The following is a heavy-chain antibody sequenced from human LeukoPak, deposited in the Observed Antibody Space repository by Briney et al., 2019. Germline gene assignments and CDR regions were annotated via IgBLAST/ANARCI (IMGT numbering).Heavy chain of an antibody. CDR2: ICYDGSKK. Sequence: PGGSLRLSCAASGFTFSTYVMHWVRQAPGKGLEWVAVICYDGSKKDYADSVKGRFTISRDNSKNTLYLQMNSLRAEDTAVYYCAREMNYGDYFDYWGQGTLVTVSS. J-gene: IGHJ4*02. V-gene: IGHV3-33*01. D-gene: IGHD4-17*01. CDR1: GFTFSTYV. CDR3: AREMNYGDYFDY.